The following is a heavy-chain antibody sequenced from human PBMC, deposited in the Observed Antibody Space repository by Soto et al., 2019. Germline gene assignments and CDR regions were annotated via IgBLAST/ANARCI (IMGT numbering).Heavy chain of an antibody. V-gene: IGHV4-34*01. CDR1: GGSFSGYY. D-gene: IGHD1-26*01. Sequence: SETLSLTCAVYGGSFSGYYWSWIRQPPGKGLEWIGEINHSGSTNYNPSLKSRVTISVDTSKNQFSLKLSSVTAADTAVYYCARGWELLKPFDYWGQGTLVTVSS. CDR2: INHSGST. CDR3: ARGWELLKPFDY. J-gene: IGHJ4*02.